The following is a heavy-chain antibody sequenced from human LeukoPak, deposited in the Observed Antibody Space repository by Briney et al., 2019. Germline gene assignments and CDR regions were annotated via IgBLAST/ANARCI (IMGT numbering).Heavy chain of an antibody. Sequence: QSGGSLRLSCAASGFTFSSYWMHWVRQAPGKGLGWVSRINSDGSSTSYADSVKGRFTISRDNAKNTLYLQMNSLRAEDTAVYYCARDGVAYCGGDCQSPPNMDYYYYYYMDVWGKGTTVTISS. D-gene: IGHD2-21*02. J-gene: IGHJ6*03. CDR1: GFTFSSYW. V-gene: IGHV3-74*01. CDR2: INSDGSST. CDR3: ARDGVAYCGGDCQSPPNMDYYYYYYMDV.